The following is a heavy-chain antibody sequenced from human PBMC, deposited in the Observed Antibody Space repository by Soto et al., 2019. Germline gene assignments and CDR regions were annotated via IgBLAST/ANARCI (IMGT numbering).Heavy chain of an antibody. CDR3: ARVPIAVGGKPNWFGP. D-gene: IGHD6-19*01. V-gene: IGHV5-51*01. CDR2: IYPGDSDT. J-gene: IGHJ5*02. Sequence: PGESLKISCKGSGYSFTSYWIGWVRQMPGKGLEWMGIIYPGDSDTRYSPSFQGQVTISADKSISTAYLQWSSLKASDTAMYYCARVPIAVGGKPNWFGPWGQGTLVTVSS. CDR1: GYSFTSYW.